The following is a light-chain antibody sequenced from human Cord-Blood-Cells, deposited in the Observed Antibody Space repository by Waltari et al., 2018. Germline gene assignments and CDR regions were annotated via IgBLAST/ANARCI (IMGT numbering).Light chain of an antibody. CDR2: QDS. J-gene: IGLJ2*01. CDR3: QAWDSSTVV. V-gene: IGLV3-1*01. Sequence: SYELTQPPSVSVSPGQTARITCSGDKLGDKYACWYQQKPGQSPVLGIYQDSKRPSGIPELFSGSNSGNTATRTISRTQAMDEADYYCQAWDSSTVVFGGGTKLTIL. CDR1: KLGDKY.